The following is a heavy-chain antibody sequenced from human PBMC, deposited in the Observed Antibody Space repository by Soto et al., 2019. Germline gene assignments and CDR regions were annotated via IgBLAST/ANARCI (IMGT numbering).Heavy chain of an antibody. V-gene: IGHV3-30-3*01. CDR2: ISYDGSNK. J-gene: IGHJ4*02. Sequence: GGSLRLSCAASGFTFSSYAMHWVRQAPGKGLEWVAVISYDGSNKYYADSVKGRFTISRDNSKNTLYLQMNSLRAEDTAVYYCASQPRIAARPAPADYWGQGTLVTVSS. CDR3: ASQPRIAARPAPADY. D-gene: IGHD6-6*01. CDR1: GFTFSSYA.